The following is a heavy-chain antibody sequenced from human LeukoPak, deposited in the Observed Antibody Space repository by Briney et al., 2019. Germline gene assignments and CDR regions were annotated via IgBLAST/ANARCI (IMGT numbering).Heavy chain of an antibody. D-gene: IGHD3-22*01. J-gene: IGHJ4*02. Sequence: GGSLRLSCAASGFTFSSYSMNWVRQAPGKGLEWVSSISSSSSYIYYADSVKGRFTISRDNAKNTVYLQMDSLRADDTAVYYCARGYSSGYRIDYWGQGTLVTVSS. CDR1: GFTFSSYS. CDR2: ISSSSSYI. CDR3: ARGYSSGYRIDY. V-gene: IGHV3-21*01.